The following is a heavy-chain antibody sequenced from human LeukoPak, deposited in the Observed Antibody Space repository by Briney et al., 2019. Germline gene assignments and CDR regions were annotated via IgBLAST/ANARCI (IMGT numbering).Heavy chain of an antibody. CDR3: AGPLLTYYSDSSAYS. J-gene: IGHJ4*02. Sequence: PSETLSLTCSVSGGSISSSNYYWGWIRQPPGKVLEWIGIIYYSGSTYYNPSLKSRVTISIDTSKNQFSLKLSSVTAADTAVYYCAGPLLTYYSDSSAYSWGQGTLVTVSS. V-gene: IGHV4-39*01. D-gene: IGHD3-22*01. CDR1: GGSISSSNYY. CDR2: IYYSGST.